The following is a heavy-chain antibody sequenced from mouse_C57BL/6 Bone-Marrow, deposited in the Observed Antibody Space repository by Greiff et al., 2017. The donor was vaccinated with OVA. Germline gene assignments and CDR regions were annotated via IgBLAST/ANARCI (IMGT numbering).Heavy chain of an antibody. CDR3: ARNYDYDEDYYAMDY. D-gene: IGHD2-4*01. J-gene: IGHJ4*01. Sequence: EVKVVESGPELVKPGASVKIPCKASGYTFTDYNMDWVKQSHGKSLEWIGDINPNNGGTIYNQKFKGKATLTVDKSSSTAYMELRSLTSEDTAVYYCARNYDYDEDYYAMDYWGQGTSVTVSS. CDR1: GYTFTDYN. CDR2: INPNNGGT. V-gene: IGHV1-18*01.